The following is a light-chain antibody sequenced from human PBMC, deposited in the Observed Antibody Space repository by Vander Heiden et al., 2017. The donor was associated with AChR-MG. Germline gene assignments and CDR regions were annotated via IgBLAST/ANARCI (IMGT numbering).Light chain of an antibody. CDR2: SNT. CDR3: QSYDRSLSVWD. V-gene: IGLV1-40*01. CDR1: DSNTGAGYA. J-gene: IGLJ2*01. Sequence: QSVLTQPPSASGAPGQTVTISCSGTDSNTGAGYAVHWYQQLPGRAPKILIFSNTDRPSGVPDRFSGSRSATSAFLTITRRQVEDEALYYCQSYDRSLSVWDFGGGTKLTVL.